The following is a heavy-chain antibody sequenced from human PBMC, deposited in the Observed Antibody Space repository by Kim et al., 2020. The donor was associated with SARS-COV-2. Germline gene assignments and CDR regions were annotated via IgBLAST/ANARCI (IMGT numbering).Heavy chain of an antibody. J-gene: IGHJ4*01. V-gene: IGHV6-1*01. CDR3: ARVSSSRCDFDY. D-gene: IGHD6-13*01. Sequence: DYAVSVKSLITNNADTSKNQFSLRLKSVTPEDTAVYYCARVSSSRCDFDYWGQGTLVTVSS.